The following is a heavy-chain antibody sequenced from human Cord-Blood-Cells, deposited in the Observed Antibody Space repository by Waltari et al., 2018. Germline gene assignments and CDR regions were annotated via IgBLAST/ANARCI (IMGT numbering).Heavy chain of an antibody. CDR3: AVGTVTTGWNWFDP. V-gene: IGHV1-8*03. CDR2: MNPNSGNT. Sequence: QVQLVQSGAEVKKPGASVKVSGKASGYTFTSYDYNWVRPATGQGLEWMGWMNPNSGNTGYAQKFQGRVTITRNTSISTAYMELSSLRSEDTAVYYCAVGTVTTGWNWFDPWGQGTLVTVSS. CDR1: GYTFTSYD. J-gene: IGHJ5*02. D-gene: IGHD4-17*01.